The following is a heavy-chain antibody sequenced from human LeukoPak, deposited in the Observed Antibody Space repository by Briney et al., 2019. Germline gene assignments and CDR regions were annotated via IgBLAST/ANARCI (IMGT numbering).Heavy chain of an antibody. CDR1: GFTVSSNY. CDR2: IYSGGST. CDR3: AKSPITMIVVVGIDY. D-gene: IGHD3-22*01. Sequence: GGSLRLSCAASGFTVSSNYMSWVRQAPGKGLEWVSVIYSGGSTYYADSVKGRFTISRDNSKNTLYLQMNSLRAEDTAVYYCAKSPITMIVVVGIDYWGQGTLVTVSS. V-gene: IGHV3-53*01. J-gene: IGHJ4*02.